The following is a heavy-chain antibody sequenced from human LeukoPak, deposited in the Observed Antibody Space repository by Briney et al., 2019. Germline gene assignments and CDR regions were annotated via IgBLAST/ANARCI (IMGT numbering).Heavy chain of an antibody. CDR2: IYYSGST. V-gene: IGHV4-59*01. CDR3: ARSRRGYGSGCGGFDY. Sequence: SETLSLTCTVSGGSLSRYYWSWIRQPPGKGLEGIGYIYYSGSTNYTPSLKCRVTISVDTSKNPFSLKLSSVTAADTAVYYCARSRRGYGSGCGGFDYWGQGTLVTVSS. CDR1: GGSLSRYY. D-gene: IGHD2-21*01. J-gene: IGHJ4*02.